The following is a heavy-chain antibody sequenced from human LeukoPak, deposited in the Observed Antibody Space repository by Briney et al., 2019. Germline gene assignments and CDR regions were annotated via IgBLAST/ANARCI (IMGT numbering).Heavy chain of an antibody. CDR1: GFTFSTYG. J-gene: IGHJ4*02. D-gene: IGHD3-16*01. CDR2: ISGSGRST. Sequence: GGSLRLSCAASGFTFSTYGMSWVRQAPGKGLEWVSGISGSGRSTYYADSVKGRFTDSRDNSKDTLYLQMSSLRAEDMAVYYCAKLRTGGLRGGSFDYWGQGTLVTVSS. CDR3: AKLRTGGLRGGSFDY. V-gene: IGHV3-23*01.